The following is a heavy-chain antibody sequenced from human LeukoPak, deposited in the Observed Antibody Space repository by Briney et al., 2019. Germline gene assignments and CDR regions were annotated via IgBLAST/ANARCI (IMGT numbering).Heavy chain of an antibody. CDR3: ARGRASGSYYEY. CDR2: INHSGST. CDR1: GGSFSGYY. V-gene: IGHV4-34*01. Sequence: SETLSLTCAVYGGSFSGYYWSWIRQPPGKGLEWIGEINHSGSTNYNPSLKSRVTISVDTSKNQFSLKLSSVTAADTAVYYCARGRASGSYYEYWGQGTLVTVSS. D-gene: IGHD3-10*01. J-gene: IGHJ4*02.